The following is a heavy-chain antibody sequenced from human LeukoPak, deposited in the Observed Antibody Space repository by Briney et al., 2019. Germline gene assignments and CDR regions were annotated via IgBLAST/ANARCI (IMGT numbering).Heavy chain of an antibody. J-gene: IGHJ5*02. CDR1: GFTFSSYE. D-gene: IGHD2-15*01. V-gene: IGHV3-48*03. Sequence: PGGSLRLSCAASGFTFSSYEMNWVRQAPGKGLEWVSYISSSGSTIYYADSVKGRFTISRDNSKNTLHLQMNSLRAEDTAVYYCAKDLTFRVVAASGIDPWGQGTLVTVSS. CDR3: AKDLTFRVVAASGIDP. CDR2: ISSSGSTI.